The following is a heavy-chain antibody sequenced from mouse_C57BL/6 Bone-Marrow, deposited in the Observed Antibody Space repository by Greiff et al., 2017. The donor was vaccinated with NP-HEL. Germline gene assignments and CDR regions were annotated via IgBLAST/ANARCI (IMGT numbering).Heavy chain of an antibody. J-gene: IGHJ1*03. CDR3: ARFPSGYFDV. CDR2: IRNKANGYTT. Sequence: EVKLVESGGGLVQPGGSLSLSCAASGFTFTDYYMSWVRQPPGKALEWLGFIRNKANGYTTGYSASVKGRFTISRDNSQSILYLQMNALRAEDSATYYCARFPSGYFDVWGTGTTVTVSS. V-gene: IGHV7-3*01. CDR1: GFTFTDYY.